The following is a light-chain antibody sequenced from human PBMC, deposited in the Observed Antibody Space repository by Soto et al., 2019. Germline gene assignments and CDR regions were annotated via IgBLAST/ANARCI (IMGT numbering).Light chain of an antibody. J-gene: IGLJ2*01. Sequence: QSALTQPASVSGSPGQSITISCTGTSSDVGSYNFVSWYQQHPGKAPKLMIYEGSKRPSGVPNRFSGSKSGNTASLTISGLQAEDEADYYCCSYAGSSTDVVFGGGTKLTVL. V-gene: IGLV2-23*01. CDR3: CSYAGSSTDVV. CDR1: SSDVGSYNF. CDR2: EGS.